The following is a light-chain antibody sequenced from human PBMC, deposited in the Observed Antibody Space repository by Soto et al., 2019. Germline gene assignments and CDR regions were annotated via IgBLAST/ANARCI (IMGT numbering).Light chain of an antibody. Sequence: QTVVTQEPSFSVSPGGTVALTCGLTSGSVSTTYYPNWYQQTPGQAPRTLIYSTNIRSSGVPDRFSGSILGNKAALTITGAQADDESDYRCMLYMGGGLVVFGGGTKLTVL. CDR2: STN. CDR3: MLYMGGGLVV. CDR1: SGSVSTTYY. V-gene: IGLV8-61*01. J-gene: IGLJ2*01.